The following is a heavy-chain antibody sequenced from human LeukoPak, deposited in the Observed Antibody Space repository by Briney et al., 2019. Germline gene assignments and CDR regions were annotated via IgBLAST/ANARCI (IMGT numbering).Heavy chain of an antibody. CDR3: ARDRKGWFGELALGEFDY. Sequence: ASVKVSCKASGYTFTGYYMHWARQAPGQGLEWMGWINPNSGGTNYAQKFQGRVTMTRDTSIGTAYMELSRLRSDDTAVYYCARDRKGWFGELALGEFDYWGQGTLVTVSS. J-gene: IGHJ4*02. CDR2: INPNSGGT. V-gene: IGHV1-2*02. CDR1: GYTFTGYY. D-gene: IGHD3-10*01.